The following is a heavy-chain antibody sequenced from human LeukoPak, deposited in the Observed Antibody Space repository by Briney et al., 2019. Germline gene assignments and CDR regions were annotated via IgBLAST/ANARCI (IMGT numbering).Heavy chain of an antibody. CDR1: GYTLTELS. V-gene: IGHV1-24*01. Sequence: ASVTVSFKVSGYTLTELSMHWVRQAPGKGLEWMGGFDPEDGETIYAQKFQGRVTMTEDTSTDTAYMELSSLRSEDTAVYYCATGRDFWSGYYNYWGQGTLATVSS. D-gene: IGHD3-3*01. CDR2: FDPEDGET. CDR3: ATGRDFWSGYYNY. J-gene: IGHJ4*02.